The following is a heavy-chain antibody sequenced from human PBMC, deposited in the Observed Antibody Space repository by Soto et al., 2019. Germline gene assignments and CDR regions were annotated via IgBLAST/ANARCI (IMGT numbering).Heavy chain of an antibody. J-gene: IGHJ4*02. CDR1: GYTFTSYR. CDR3: ARDQATQSYGAPKTPYEPMYFDY. V-gene: IGHV1-18*01. CDR2: ISAYNGNT. D-gene: IGHD4-17*01. Sequence: QVQLVQSGAEVKKPGASVKVSCKASGYTFTSYRISWVRQAPGQGLERMRGISAYNGNTNYAQKLQGRVTMTTATSTCPGYMELRSLRSDDTAVYYCARDQATQSYGAPKTPYEPMYFDYWGQGALVAVFS.